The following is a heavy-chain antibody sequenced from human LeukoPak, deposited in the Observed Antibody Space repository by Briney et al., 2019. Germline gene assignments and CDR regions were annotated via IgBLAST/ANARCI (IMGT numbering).Heavy chain of an antibody. CDR2: MYDSGNT. V-gene: IGHV4-61*08. Sequence: SETLSLTCTVSGGSVSSAGFYWSWIRQPPGKGLEWIGYMYDSGNTNYNPSVRSRVTISVDRSNNQFSLKLNSVTAADTVVYFCARVKVGSAGDFFDSWGRGTLVTVSS. D-gene: IGHD2-8*02. CDR3: ARVKVGSAGDFFDS. CDR1: GGSVSSAGFY. J-gene: IGHJ4*02.